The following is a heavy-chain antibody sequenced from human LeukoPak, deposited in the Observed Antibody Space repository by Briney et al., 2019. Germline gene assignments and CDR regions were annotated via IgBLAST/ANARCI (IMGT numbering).Heavy chain of an antibody. CDR1: GCSISSSSYY. V-gene: IGHV4-39*01. Sequence: PSETLSLTCTVSGCSISSSSYYWGWLRQPPGKGLEWIGSIYYSGSTYYNPSLKTRVTISVHTSKNQFSLKLSSVTAADTAVYYCARRFRDWGSGSPMGFDIWGQGTMVTVSS. CDR2: IYYSGST. D-gene: IGHD3-10*01. J-gene: IGHJ3*02. CDR3: ARRFRDWGSGSPMGFDI.